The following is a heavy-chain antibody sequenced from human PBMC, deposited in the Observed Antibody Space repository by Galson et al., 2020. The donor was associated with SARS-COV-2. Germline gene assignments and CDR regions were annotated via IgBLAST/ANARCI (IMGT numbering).Heavy chain of an antibody. CDR3: AKSAEVFWLGEAKMSLAS. J-gene: IGHJ1*01. V-gene: IGHV3-30*18. CDR1: GFTFTNYA. CDR2: ISYEGSIT. D-gene: IGHD3-10*01. Sequence: GGSLRLSCAASGFTFTNYAMHWVRQAPGKGLEWMAAISYEGSITYYADSVKGRFTISRDNSRNTLYLQVNSLRAEDTAVYYCAKSAEVFWLGEAKMSLASWGQGTLVSVSS.